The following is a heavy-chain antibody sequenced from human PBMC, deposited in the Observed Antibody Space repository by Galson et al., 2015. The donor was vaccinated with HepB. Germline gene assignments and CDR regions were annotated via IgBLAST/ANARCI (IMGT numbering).Heavy chain of an antibody. CDR3: ARGVPHYYDSSGYHY. CDR1: GFTFSSYW. J-gene: IGHJ4*02. CDR2: IKQDGSEK. D-gene: IGHD3-22*01. Sequence: SLRLSCAASGFTFSSYWMSWVRQAPGKGLEWVANIKQDGSEKYYVDSVKGRFTISRDNAKNSLYLQMNSLRAEDTAVYYCARGVPHYYDSSGYHYFGQGTLVTVSS. V-gene: IGHV3-7*03.